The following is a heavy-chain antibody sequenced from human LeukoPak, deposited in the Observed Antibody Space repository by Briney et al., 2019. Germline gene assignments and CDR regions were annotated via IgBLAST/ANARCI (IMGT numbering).Heavy chain of an antibody. V-gene: IGHV4-4*07. D-gene: IGHD3-10*01. CDR3: ARDHYGSGSYYNGHYFDY. CDR1: GGSISSYY. J-gene: IGHJ4*02. CDR2: IYTSGST. Sequence: SETLSLTCTVSGGSISSYYWSWIRQPAGKGLEWIGRIYTSGSTNYNPSLKSRVTMSVDTTKSQFSLKLSSVTAADTDVYYCARDHYGSGSYYNGHYFDYWGQGTLVTVSS.